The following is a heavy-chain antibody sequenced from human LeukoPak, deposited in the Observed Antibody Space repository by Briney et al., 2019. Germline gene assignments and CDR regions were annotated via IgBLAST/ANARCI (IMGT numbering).Heavy chain of an antibody. J-gene: IGHJ1*01. CDR3: ARGRRYCSGGSSPVYFQH. Sequence: AGVNVSCKASGYTFTGYYLQWVGQAPGRGGAGVGWIYLTSGVTTYAQKFQGRVTMTRDTSISTAYMARSRLRSDDTAVYYCARGRRYCSGGSSPVYFQHWGQGTLVTVSS. CDR1: GYTFTGYY. D-gene: IGHD2-15*01. CDR2: IYLTSGVT. V-gene: IGHV1-2*02.